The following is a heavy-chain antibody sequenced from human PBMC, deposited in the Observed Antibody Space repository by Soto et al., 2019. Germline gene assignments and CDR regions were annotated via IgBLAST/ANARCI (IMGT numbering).Heavy chain of an antibody. Sequence: ASVKVSCKASGYTFTSYDINWVRQATGQGLEWMGWMNPNGGNTGYAQKFQGRVTMTRNTSISTAYMELSSLRSEDTAVYYCARAYYDFWSGYYRQPYYYYGMDVWGQGTTVTVSS. D-gene: IGHD3-3*01. V-gene: IGHV1-8*01. J-gene: IGHJ6*02. CDR3: ARAYYDFWSGYYRQPYYYYGMDV. CDR2: MNPNGGNT. CDR1: GYTFTSYD.